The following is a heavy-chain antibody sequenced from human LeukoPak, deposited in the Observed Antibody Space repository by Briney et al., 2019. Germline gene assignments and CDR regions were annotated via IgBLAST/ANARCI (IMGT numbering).Heavy chain of an antibody. CDR2: IIPIFGTA. CDR1: GGTFSSYA. J-gene: IGHJ3*02. V-gene: IGHV1-69*05. Sequence: SVKVSCKASGGTFSSYAISWVRQAPAQGLEWMGGIIPIFGTANYAQKFQGRVTITTDESTSTAYMELSSLRSEDTAVYYCARELAYCGGDCYSLGAFDIWGQGTMVTVSS. CDR3: ARELAYCGGDCYSLGAFDI. D-gene: IGHD2-21*02.